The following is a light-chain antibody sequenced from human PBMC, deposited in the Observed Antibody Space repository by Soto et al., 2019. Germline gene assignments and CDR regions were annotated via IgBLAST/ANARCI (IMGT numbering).Light chain of an antibody. CDR2: KAS. J-gene: IGKJ1*01. CDR3: HQARA. CDR1: QSISSW. V-gene: IGKV1-5*03. Sequence: DIPMTQSPSTLSASVGDRVTITCRASQSISSWLAWYQQKPGKAPKLLIYKASSLESGVPSRFSGSGSGTEFTLTISSLQPDDFATYYCHQARAFGQGTKVELK.